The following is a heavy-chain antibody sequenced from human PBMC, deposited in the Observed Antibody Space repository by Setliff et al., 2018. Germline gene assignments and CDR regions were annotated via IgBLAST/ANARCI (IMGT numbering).Heavy chain of an antibody. CDR1: GGSFSYYY. Sequence: SETLSLTCAVSGGSFSYYYWSWVRQSPGRGLEWIGRRGPNGSTNYNPSLGSRATISFDSSKIELSLKLASVTAADTAVYYCARVPRFTDTRNAFDIWGQGTRVTVS. D-gene: IGHD5-18*01. V-gene: IGHV4-34*01. CDR3: ARVPRFTDTRNAFDI. J-gene: IGHJ3*02. CDR2: RGPNGST.